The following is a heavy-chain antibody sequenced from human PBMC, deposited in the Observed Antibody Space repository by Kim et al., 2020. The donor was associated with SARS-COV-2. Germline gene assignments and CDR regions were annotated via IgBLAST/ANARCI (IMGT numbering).Heavy chain of an antibody. V-gene: IGHV3-11*05. D-gene: IGHD5-12*01. J-gene: IGHJ6*02. CDR1: GFTFSDYY. CDR2: ISSSSSYT. Sequence: GGSLRLSCAASGFTFSDYYMSWIRQAPGKGLEWVSYISSSSSYTNYADSVKGRFTISRDNAKNSLYLQMNSLRAEDTAVYYCARDAPLVPPGGYDQGRYYYGMDVWGQGTTVTVSS. CDR3: ARDAPLVPPGGYDQGRYYYGMDV.